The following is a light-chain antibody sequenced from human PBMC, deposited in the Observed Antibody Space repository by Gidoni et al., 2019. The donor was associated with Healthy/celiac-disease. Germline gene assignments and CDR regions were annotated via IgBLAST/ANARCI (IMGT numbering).Light chain of an antibody. J-gene: IGLJ3*02. CDR3: QSYDSSLSGWV. Sequence: QSVLTRPPPVSGAPGQRVTIACPGSSPNFGAGYDVHWYQQLPGTAPKLLIYGNSNRPSGVPDRFSGSKSGTSASLAITGLQAEDEADYYCQSYDSSLSGWVFGGGTKLTVL. CDR1: SPNFGAGYD. CDR2: GNS. V-gene: IGLV1-40*01.